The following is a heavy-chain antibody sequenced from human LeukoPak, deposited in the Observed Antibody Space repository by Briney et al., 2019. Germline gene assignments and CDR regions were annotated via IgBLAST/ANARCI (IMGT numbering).Heavy chain of an antibody. CDR2: IYYSGST. V-gene: IGHV4-31*03. J-gene: IGHJ5*02. Sequence: PSETLSLTCTVSGGSISSGGYYWSWIRQHPGKGLEWIGYIYYSGSTYYNPSLKSRVTISVDTSKNQFSLKLSSVTAADTAVYYCARGPYYYDSNGWFDPWGQGTLVTVSS. D-gene: IGHD3-22*01. CDR3: ARGPYYYDSNGWFDP. CDR1: GGSISSGGYY.